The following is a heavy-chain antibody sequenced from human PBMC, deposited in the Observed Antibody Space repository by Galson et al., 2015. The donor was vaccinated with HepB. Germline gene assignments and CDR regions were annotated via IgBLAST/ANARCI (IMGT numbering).Heavy chain of an antibody. J-gene: IGHJ4*02. CDR2: FYYSGST. CDR1: GGSLSSGIYY. D-gene: IGHD3-10*01. CDR3: ARARGVAEGFDY. V-gene: IGHV4-61*01. Sequence: SETLSLTCTVSGGSLSSGIYYCSWIRQPPGKGLEWIGYFYYSGSTNYNPSLKSRVTISVDTSKNQFSLKLSSVTAADTAVYYCARARGVAEGFDYWGQGTLVTVSS.